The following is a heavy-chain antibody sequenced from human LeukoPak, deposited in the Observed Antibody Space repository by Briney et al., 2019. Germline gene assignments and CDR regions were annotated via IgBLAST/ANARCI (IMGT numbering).Heavy chain of an antibody. V-gene: IGHV7-4-1*02. CDR3: ARGGEGSLVVRFDI. CDR2: INTNTGNP. J-gene: IGHJ3*02. CDR1: GYTFTSYG. D-gene: IGHD2-21*01. Sequence: ASVKVSCNASGYTFTSYGISWVRQAPGQGLEWMGWINTNTGNPTYAQGFTGRFVFSLDTSVSTAYLQISSLKAEDTAVYYCARGGEGSLVVRFDIWGQGTMVTVSS.